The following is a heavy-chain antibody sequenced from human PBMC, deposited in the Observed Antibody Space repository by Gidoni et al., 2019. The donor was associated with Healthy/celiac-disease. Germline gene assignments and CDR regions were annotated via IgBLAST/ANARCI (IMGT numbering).Heavy chain of an antibody. CDR2: ISSSSSTI. CDR3: ARDRGWVGRYFDWLYYGMDV. CDR1: GFPFSSYS. V-gene: IGHV3-48*02. D-gene: IGHD3-9*01. J-gene: IGHJ6*02. Sequence: EVQLVESGGGLVQPGGSLRLSCAASGFPFSSYSMNWVRQAPGKGLEWVSYISSSSSTIYYADSVKGRFTISRDNAKNSLYLQMNSLRDEDTAVYYCARDRGWVGRYFDWLYYGMDVWGQGTTVTVSS.